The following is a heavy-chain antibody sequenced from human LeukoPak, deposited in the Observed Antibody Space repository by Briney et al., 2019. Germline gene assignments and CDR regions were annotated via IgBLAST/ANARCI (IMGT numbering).Heavy chain of an antibody. CDR2: IYSSGST. CDR1: GLTVRTSS. Sequence: GGSLRLSCATSGLTVRTSSMSWVRQAPGKGLERVAVIYSSGSTYYEDSVNGRCTISRDTSKSSMYLQMDHLRAEDTAVYYCASAREYCINSNCYEYFQDWGQGTLVTVSS. CDR3: ASAREYCINSNCYEYFQD. D-gene: IGHD2-2*01. J-gene: IGHJ1*01. V-gene: IGHV3-53*01.